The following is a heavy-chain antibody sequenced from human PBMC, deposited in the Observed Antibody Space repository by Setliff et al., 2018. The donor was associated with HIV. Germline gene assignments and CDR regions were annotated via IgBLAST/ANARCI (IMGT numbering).Heavy chain of an antibody. V-gene: IGHV3-21*01. D-gene: IGHD2-2*01. CDR3: ARSRSTRDAFDI. CDR1: GFTFIDYA. Sequence: GGSLRLSCTAPGFTFIDYALNWVRQAPGKGLEWVSSISSSGSYIYYAESVKGRFTISRDNSLYLQMDSLRAEDTAVYYCARSRSTRDAFDIWGQGTMVTVSS. J-gene: IGHJ3*02. CDR2: ISSSGSYI.